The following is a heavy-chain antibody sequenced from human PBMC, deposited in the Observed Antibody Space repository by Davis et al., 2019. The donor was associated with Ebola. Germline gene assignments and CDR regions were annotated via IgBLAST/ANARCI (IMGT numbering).Heavy chain of an antibody. CDR1: GGSISSYY. J-gene: IGHJ4*02. CDR2: IYHSGST. V-gene: IGHV4-59*12. Sequence: SETLSLTCTVSGGSISSYYWSWIRQPLGKGLEWIGEIYHSGSTNYNPSLKSRVTISVDKSKNQFSLKLSSVTAADTAVYYCARDGGATRTFDYWGQGTLVTVSS. CDR3: ARDGGATRTFDY. D-gene: IGHD1-26*01.